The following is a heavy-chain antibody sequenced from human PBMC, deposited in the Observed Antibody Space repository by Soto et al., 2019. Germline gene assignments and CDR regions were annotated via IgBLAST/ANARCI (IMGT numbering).Heavy chain of an antibody. Sequence: SVKVSCKASGGTFSSYTTSWVRQAPGQGLEWMGGIIPIFGTTTYAHKFQGRVTITADESTSTVYMELSSLRGEDTAVYYCARGALTTLAHYYGMDVWGQGTTVTVSS. J-gene: IGHJ6*02. CDR1: GGTFSSYT. CDR2: IIPIFGTT. D-gene: IGHD4-4*01. V-gene: IGHV1-69*13. CDR3: ARGALTTLAHYYGMDV.